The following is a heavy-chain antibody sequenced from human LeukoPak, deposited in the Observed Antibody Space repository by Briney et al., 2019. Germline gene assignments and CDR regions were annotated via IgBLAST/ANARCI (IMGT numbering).Heavy chain of an antibody. J-gene: IGHJ4*02. Sequence: SETLSLTCAVYGGSFSGYYWSWILQPPGKGLEWIGEINHSGSTNYNPSLKSRVTISVDTSKNQFSLKLSSVTAADTAVYYCARNRHFDYWGQGTLVTVSS. CDR2: INHSGST. V-gene: IGHV4-34*01. CDR1: GGSFSGYY. D-gene: IGHD1-14*01. CDR3: ARNRHFDY.